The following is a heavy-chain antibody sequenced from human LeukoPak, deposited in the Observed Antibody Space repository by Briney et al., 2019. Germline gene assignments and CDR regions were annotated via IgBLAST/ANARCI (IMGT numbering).Heavy chain of an antibody. Sequence: HPGGSLRLSCTASGFTLSSYAMSWVRQAPGEGLEWVSAISGSGGSTYYADSVKGRFTISRDSAKNSLYLQMNSLRAEDTAVYYCARFRTWGDKAFDYWGQGTLVTVSS. CDR3: ARFRTWGDKAFDY. CDR2: ISGSGGST. J-gene: IGHJ4*02. CDR1: GFTLSSYA. V-gene: IGHV3-23*01. D-gene: IGHD2-21*02.